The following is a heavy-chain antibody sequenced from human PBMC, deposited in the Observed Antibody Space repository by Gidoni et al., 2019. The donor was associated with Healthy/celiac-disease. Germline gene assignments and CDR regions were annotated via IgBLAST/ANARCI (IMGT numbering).Heavy chain of an antibody. V-gene: IGHV3-30*04. D-gene: IGHD4-17*01. CDR2: ISYDGSNK. CDR1: GFTFSSYA. CDR3: ARAPDYGDYDTPFDC. J-gene: IGHJ4*02. Sequence: QVQLVESGGGVVQPGRSLRLSCAASGFTFSSYAMHWVRQAPGKGLEWVAVISYDGSNKYYADSVKGRFTISRDNSKNTLYLQMNSLRAEDTAVYYCARAPDYGDYDTPFDCWGQGTLVTVSS.